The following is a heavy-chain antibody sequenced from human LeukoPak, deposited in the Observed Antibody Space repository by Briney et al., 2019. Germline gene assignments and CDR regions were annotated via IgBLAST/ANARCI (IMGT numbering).Heavy chain of an antibody. Sequence: SETLSLTCAVYGGSFSGYYWSWIRQPPGKGLEWIGEINHSGSTNYNPSLKSRVTISVDTSKNQFSLKLSSVTAADTAVYYCAGAYYDFWSGYFDYWGQGTLVTVSS. D-gene: IGHD3-3*01. CDR1: GGSFSGYY. V-gene: IGHV4-34*01. CDR2: INHSGST. J-gene: IGHJ4*02. CDR3: AGAYYDFWSGYFDY.